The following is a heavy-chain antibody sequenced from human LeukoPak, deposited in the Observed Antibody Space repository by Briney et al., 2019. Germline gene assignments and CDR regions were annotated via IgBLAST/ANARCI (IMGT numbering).Heavy chain of an antibody. V-gene: IGHV3-21*04. CDR2: ISSGGGNP. Sequence: KPGGSLRLSCAASGFTFSRYSMNWVRQAPGKGLEWVSIISSGGGNPYYGDSVKGRFTISRDNAKNLLYLHMNSLRAEDTTVYYCAKGHSDYGTGFDLWGRGTLVTVSS. CDR1: GFTFSRYS. D-gene: IGHD4-17*01. J-gene: IGHJ4*02. CDR3: AKGHSDYGTGFDL.